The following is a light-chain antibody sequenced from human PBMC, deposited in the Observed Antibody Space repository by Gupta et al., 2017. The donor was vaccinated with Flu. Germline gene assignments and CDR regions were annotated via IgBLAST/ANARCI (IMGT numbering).Light chain of an antibody. V-gene: IGKV4-1*01. CDR1: RSVLYATNQNTY. CDR3: QQYYATPPT. J-gene: IGKJ1*01. CDR2: WAS. Sequence: DIVVTQSPDSLTKSLAERATVNCSSSRSVLYATNQNTYFAWYQQKPGQPPRLLIYWASTRAPGVPDRFSGSGSRTEFALTISNLQAEDAAIYYCQQYYATPPTFGQGT.